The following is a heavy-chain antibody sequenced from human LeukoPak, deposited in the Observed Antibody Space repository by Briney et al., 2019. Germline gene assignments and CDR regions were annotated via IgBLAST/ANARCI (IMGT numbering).Heavy chain of an antibody. Sequence: LAGGSLRLSCAASGFTFSSYAMSWVRQAPGKGLEWVSAISGGGGSTYYADSVKGRFTISRDNSKNTLYLQMNSLRAEDTAVYYCASLTMVRDDNLDYWGQGTLVTVSS. J-gene: IGHJ4*02. CDR3: ASLTMVRDDNLDY. D-gene: IGHD3-10*01. CDR2: ISGGGGST. CDR1: GFTFSSYA. V-gene: IGHV3-23*01.